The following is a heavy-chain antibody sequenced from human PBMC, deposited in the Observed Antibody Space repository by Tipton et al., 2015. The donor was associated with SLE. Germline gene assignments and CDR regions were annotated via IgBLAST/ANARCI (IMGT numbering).Heavy chain of an antibody. D-gene: IGHD3-22*01. Sequence: SLRLSCAASGFTFSSYAMHWVRQAPGKGLEYVSAISSDGGSTYYADSVKGRFTISRDNAKNSLYLQMNSLRAEDTAVYYCARGVYSSGYIDYWGQGTLVTVSS. CDR2: ISSDGGST. CDR3: ARGVYSSGYIDY. J-gene: IGHJ4*02. V-gene: IGHV3-64*02. CDR1: GFTFSSYA.